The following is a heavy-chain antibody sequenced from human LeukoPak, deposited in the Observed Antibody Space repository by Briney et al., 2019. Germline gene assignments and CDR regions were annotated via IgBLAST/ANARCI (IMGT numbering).Heavy chain of an antibody. CDR2: IDHSGAT. J-gene: IGHJ3*01. V-gene: IGHV4-34*01. CDR3: AKAPYLSSGS. CDR1: GGSFSGYY. Sequence: SETLSLTCAVYGGSFSGYYWSWIRQPPGKGLEWIGEIDHSGATNYNPSLKSRVTISLDTSKNQFSLTLSSITAANTAVYYCAKAPYLSSGSWGQGTMVTVSS. D-gene: IGHD3-22*01.